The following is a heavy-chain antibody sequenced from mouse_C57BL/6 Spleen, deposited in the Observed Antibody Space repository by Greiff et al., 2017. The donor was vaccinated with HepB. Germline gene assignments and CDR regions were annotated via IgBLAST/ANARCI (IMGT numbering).Heavy chain of an antibody. J-gene: IGHJ4*01. CDR3: ARLGYDPDYYAMDY. Sequence: QVQLKQSGAELARPGASVKLSCKASGYTFTSYGISWVKQRTGQGLEWIGEIYPRSGNTYYNEKFKGKATLTADKSSSTAYMELRSLTSEDSAVYFCARLGYDPDYYAMDYWGQGTSVTVSS. CDR1: GYTFTSYG. V-gene: IGHV1-81*01. CDR2: IYPRSGNT. D-gene: IGHD2-2*01.